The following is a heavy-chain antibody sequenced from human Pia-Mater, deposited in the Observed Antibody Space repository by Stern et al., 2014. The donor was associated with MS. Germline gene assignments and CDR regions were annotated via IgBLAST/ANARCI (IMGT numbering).Heavy chain of an antibody. D-gene: IGHD2-21*01. Sequence: QMQLVQSGPEWKKAGAPVKVSCKVSGYGLRRDGMNWVRQPPGQGLERMGRIDSATGDPLYDTGLHRRFVCSLDTSFRTAYLQIVSLRTEDTAIYYCSSRGAGEFGVSPTGSWGQGTLVTVSS. V-gene: IGHV7-4-1*01. CDR1: GYGLRRDG. CDR2: IDSATGDP. CDR3: SSRGAGEFGVSPTGS. J-gene: IGHJ5*02.